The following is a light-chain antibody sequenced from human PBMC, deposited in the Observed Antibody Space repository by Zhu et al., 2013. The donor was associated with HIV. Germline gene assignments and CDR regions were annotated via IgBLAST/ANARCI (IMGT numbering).Light chain of an antibody. CDR3: QHFDRSLTWT. V-gene: IGKV3-15*01. CDR1: QSVSSN. Sequence: EIVMTQSPVTLSVSPGERATLSCRASQSVSSNLAWFQQKPGQVPRLLIYGASTRATGIPARFSGSASGTDFTLIISRLEPEDFAVYYCQHFDRSLTWTFGQGIKVEI. J-gene: IGKJ1*01. CDR2: GAS.